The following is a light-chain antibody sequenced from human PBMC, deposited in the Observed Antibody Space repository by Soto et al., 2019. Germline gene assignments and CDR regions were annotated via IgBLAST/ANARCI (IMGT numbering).Light chain of an antibody. CDR2: GAS. V-gene: IGKV3-15*01. CDR1: QNISSY. J-gene: IGKJ1*01. CDR3: QQYNNWPSWT. Sequence: IVLTQSPATLSLSPGNRATLSCRASQNISSYLIWYQQKPGQAPRLLIYGASTRATGIPARFSGSGSGTEFTLTISSLQSEDFAVYYCQQYNNWPSWTFGQGTKVDIK.